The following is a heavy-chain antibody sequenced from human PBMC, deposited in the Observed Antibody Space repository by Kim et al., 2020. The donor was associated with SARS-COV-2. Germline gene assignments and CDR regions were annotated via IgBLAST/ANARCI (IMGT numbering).Heavy chain of an antibody. CDR3: ARRNWNYGFFSDY. Sequence: SETLSLTCAVYGGSFSGYYWNWIRQPPGKGLEWIGEINHSGSTNYNPSLKSRVTISVDTSKNQFSLRLSSVTAADTAVYYCARRNWNYGFFSDYWGQGTLVTVSS. J-gene: IGHJ4*02. D-gene: IGHD1-7*01. CDR2: INHSGST. CDR1: GGSFSGYY. V-gene: IGHV4-34*01.